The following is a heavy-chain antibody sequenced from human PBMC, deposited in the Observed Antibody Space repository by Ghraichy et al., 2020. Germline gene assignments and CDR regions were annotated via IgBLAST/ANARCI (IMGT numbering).Heavy chain of an antibody. CDR2: IYADGVT. CDR1: GFTFSTYD. Sequence: LSLTCAASGFTFSTYDMHWVRQGSGKGLEWVAMIYADGVTYHADSVKGRFTISRDSGKDSLYLQMNSLRAGDTAVYYCTRDRSGWGMDVWGKGTTVTVSS. CDR3: TRDRSGWGMDV. D-gene: IGHD6-19*01. V-gene: IGHV3-13*01. J-gene: IGHJ6*04.